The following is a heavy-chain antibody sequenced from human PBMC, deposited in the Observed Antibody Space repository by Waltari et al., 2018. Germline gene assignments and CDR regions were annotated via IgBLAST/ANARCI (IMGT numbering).Heavy chain of an antibody. Sequence: QVQLVESGGGVVQPGRALRLYRAASGFTFPHSSLHWVRQAPGKGLGGVALISNDGNNKYYADSMTGRFTISRDNSKNTLCLQMDNLTPEDTGVYFCVRGGRLATAAPDYWGQGTLVTVSS. CDR1: GFTFPHSS. D-gene: IGHD6-13*01. V-gene: IGHV3-30*16. CDR2: ISNDGNNK. J-gene: IGHJ4*02. CDR3: VRGGRLATAAPDY.